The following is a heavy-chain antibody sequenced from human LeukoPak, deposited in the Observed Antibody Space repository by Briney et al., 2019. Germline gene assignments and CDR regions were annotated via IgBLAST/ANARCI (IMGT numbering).Heavy chain of an antibody. CDR2: FIPIYGTP. CDR3: ARDMGYRSGGNCYRRYFDP. V-gene: IGHV1-69*05. J-gene: IGHJ5*02. CDR1: GGPFTSFA. D-gene: IGHD2-15*01. Sequence: SVKVSCRASGGPFTSFAISWVRQAPGQGLEYMGGFIPIYGTPNYAQRFQGRVTITTDESTNTAYMELSGLRSEDTAMYYCARDMGYRSGGNCYRRYFDPWGQGTLVTVSS.